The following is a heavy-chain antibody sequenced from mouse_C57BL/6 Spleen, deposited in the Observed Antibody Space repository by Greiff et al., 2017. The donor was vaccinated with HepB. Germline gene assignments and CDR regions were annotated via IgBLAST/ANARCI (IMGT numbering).Heavy chain of an antibody. D-gene: IGHD2-2*01. CDR2: IYPGNSDT. CDR3: TRPYGYDVYYFDY. J-gene: IGHJ2*01. CDR1: GYTFTSYW. V-gene: IGHV1-5*01. Sequence: VQLQQSGTVLARPGASVKMSCKTSGYTFTSYWMHWVKQRPGQGLEWIGAIYPGNSDTSYNQKFKGKAKLTAVTSASTAYMALSSLTNEDSAVYYCTRPYGYDVYYFDYWGQGTTLTVSS.